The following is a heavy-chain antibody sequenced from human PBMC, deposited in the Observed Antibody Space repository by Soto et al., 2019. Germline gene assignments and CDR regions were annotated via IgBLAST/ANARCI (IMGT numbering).Heavy chain of an antibody. J-gene: IGHJ5*02. Sequence: QLQLQESGPGLVKPSETLSLTCTVSGGSIKNTGANWGWVRQPPGKGLEWIGSVYYTGTTYYNPSLQSRVTISIDTSKNQYSLSVNSVAAADTAVYYCATHTSGSRNGLHTWGQGTLVTVSS. CDR3: ATHTSGSRNGLHT. CDR1: GGSIKNTGAN. D-gene: IGHD1-26*01. CDR2: VYYTGTT. V-gene: IGHV4-39*01.